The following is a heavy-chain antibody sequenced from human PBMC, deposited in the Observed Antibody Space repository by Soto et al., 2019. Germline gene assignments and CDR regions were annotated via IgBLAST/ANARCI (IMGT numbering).Heavy chain of an antibody. D-gene: IGHD3-3*01. CDR3: ARAKFDLWSGYCTGNYYYYGMDV. Sequence: GESLKISCKGSGYSFTSYWISWVRQMPGKGLEWMGRIDPSDSYTNYSPSFQGHVTISADKSISTAYLQWSSLKASDTAMYYCARAKFDLWSGYCTGNYYYYGMDVWGQGTTVTVSS. CDR1: GYSFTSYW. J-gene: IGHJ6*02. V-gene: IGHV5-10-1*01. CDR2: IDPSDSYT.